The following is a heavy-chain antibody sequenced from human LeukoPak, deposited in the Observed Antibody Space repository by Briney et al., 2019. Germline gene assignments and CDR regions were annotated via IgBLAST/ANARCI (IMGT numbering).Heavy chain of an antibody. CDR2: IYYSGNT. CDR1: GGSISSNSYY. V-gene: IGHV4-39*01. Sequence: SETLSLTCTVSGGSISSNSYYWGWIRQPPGKGLEWIGTIYYSGNTYYNPSLKSRVTISVDTSQNQFSLKLTSVTAADTAVYYCARLLYCSGGSCYYWDYWGQGTLVAVSS. J-gene: IGHJ4*02. D-gene: IGHD2-15*01. CDR3: ARLLYCSGGSCYYWDY.